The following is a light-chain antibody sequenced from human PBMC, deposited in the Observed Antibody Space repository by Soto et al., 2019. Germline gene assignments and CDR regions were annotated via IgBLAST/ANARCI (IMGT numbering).Light chain of an antibody. V-gene: IGKV1-39*01. Sequence: DIQMTQSPSTLSASVGDRVTITCRASQSISSWLAWYQQKPGKAPKLLIYGASTLESGVPSRFSGSGSGTDFTLTINNLQPEDFASYFCQESYSTPLTFGGGTKVDIK. CDR1: QSISSW. CDR3: QESYSTPLT. J-gene: IGKJ4*01. CDR2: GAS.